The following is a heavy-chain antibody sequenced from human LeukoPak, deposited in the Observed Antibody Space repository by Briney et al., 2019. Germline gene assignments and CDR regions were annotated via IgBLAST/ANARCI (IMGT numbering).Heavy chain of an antibody. CDR3: AKDVGGATDY. J-gene: IGHJ4*02. D-gene: IGHD1-26*01. CDR2: ISGSGDSP. Sequence: GGSLRLSCAASGFTFSSNGMSWVRQAPGKGLEWVSGISGSGDSPYYADSVKGRFTISRDNSKNALYLQMNSLRDEDTAVYYCAKDVGGATDYWGQGTLVTVSS. CDR1: GFTFSSNG. V-gene: IGHV3-23*01.